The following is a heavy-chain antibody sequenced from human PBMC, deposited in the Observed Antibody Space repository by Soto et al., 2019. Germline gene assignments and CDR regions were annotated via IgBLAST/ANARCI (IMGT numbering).Heavy chain of an antibody. J-gene: IGHJ5*02. D-gene: IGHD2-2*01. V-gene: IGHV1-18*01. Sequence: QVQLAQSGAEVKKPGASVTVSCKDSGYTITSYGISWVRQATGQGLEWMGWISAYNGNTNYAQKLQGRVTMTTDTSTSMAYMALRRRRSDVTAVDYCARGLDQLLVWRWFFPFGQGTLNTVSS. CDR1: GYTITSYG. CDR3: ARGLDQLLVWRWFFP. CDR2: ISAYNGNT.